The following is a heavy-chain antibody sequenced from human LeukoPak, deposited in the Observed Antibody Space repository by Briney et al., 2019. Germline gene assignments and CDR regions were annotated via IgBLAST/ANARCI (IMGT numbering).Heavy chain of an antibody. Sequence: PGGSLRLSCAASGFTFSNVWKSWVRQAPGKGLEGISNIRTTAEGAKYAYYADSVKGRVTISRDDGKNTLYLQMNSLRDDDTSVYYGAAGQRYAFDYWGQGILVTVSS. CDR2: IRTTAEGAKYA. CDR1: GFTFSNVW. CDR3: AAGQRYAFDY. D-gene: IGHD3-9*01. V-gene: IGHV3-48*02. J-gene: IGHJ4*02.